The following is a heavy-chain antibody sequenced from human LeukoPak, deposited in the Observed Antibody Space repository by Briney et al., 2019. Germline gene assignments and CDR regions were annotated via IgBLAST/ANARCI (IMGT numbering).Heavy chain of an antibody. V-gene: IGHV1-2*02. J-gene: IGHJ3*02. CDR3: ARVKHGWELLLGYDAFDI. CDR2: INPNSGGT. D-gene: IGHD1-26*01. CDR1: GYTFTGYY. Sequence: ASVKVSFKASGYTFTGYYMHWVRQAPGQGLEWMGWINPNSGGTNYAQKFQGRVTMTRDTSISTAYMELSRLRSDDTAVYYCARVKHGWELLLGYDAFDIWGQGTMVTVSS.